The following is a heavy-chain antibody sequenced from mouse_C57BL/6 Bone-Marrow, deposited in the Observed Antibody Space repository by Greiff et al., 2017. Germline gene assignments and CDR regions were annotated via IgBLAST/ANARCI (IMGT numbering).Heavy chain of an antibody. CDR2: IHPNSGST. J-gene: IGHJ2*01. CDR3: AREGGALGCFDY. Sequence: QVQLQQPGAELVKPGASVKLSCKASGYTFTSYWMHWVKQRPGQGLEWIGMIHPNSGSTNYNEKFKSKATLTADKSSSTAYLQLSSLTSEDSAVYYCAREGGALGCFDYWGQGTTLTVSS. D-gene: IGHD3-1*01. V-gene: IGHV1-64*01. CDR1: GYTFTSYW.